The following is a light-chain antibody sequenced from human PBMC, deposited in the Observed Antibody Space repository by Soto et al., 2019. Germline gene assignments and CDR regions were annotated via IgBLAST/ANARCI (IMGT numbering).Light chain of an antibody. CDR3: QQYNNWPPLT. V-gene: IGKV1-9*01. J-gene: IGKJ4*01. CDR2: VTS. Sequence: DIQLTQSPSFLSASVGDRVTITCRASQGISGYLAWYQQKPGKAPKLLIYVTSTLQSGIPARFSGSGSGTEFTLTISSLQSEDFAVYYCQQYNNWPPLTFGGGTKVEI. CDR1: QGISGY.